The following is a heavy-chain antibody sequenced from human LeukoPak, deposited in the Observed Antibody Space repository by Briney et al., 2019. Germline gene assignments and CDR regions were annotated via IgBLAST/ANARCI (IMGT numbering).Heavy chain of an antibody. J-gene: IGHJ4*02. CDR2: IRSKAYGGTT. D-gene: IGHD3-10*01. CDR1: GFTFGDYA. V-gene: IGHV3-49*03. Sequence: GGSLRLSCTASGFTFGDYAMSWFRQAPGKGLEWVGFIRSKAYGGTTEYAASVKGRFTISRDDSKSIAYLQMNSLRGEDTAVYYCARVPGSYYVDFDYWGQGILVTVSS. CDR3: ARVPGSYYVDFDY.